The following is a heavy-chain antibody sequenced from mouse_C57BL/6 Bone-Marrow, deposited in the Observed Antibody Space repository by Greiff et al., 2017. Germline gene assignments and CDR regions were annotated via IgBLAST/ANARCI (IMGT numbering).Heavy chain of an antibody. Sequence: VQLKESGPVLVKPGASVKMSCKASGYTFTDYYMNWVKQSHGKSLEWIGVINPYNGGTSYNQKFKGKATLTVDKSSSTAYMELNSLTSEDSAVYYCARWTTVVADWYFDVWGTGTTVTVSS. CDR1: GYTFTDYY. CDR2: INPYNGGT. J-gene: IGHJ1*03. CDR3: ARWTTVVADWYFDV. V-gene: IGHV1-19*01. D-gene: IGHD1-1*01.